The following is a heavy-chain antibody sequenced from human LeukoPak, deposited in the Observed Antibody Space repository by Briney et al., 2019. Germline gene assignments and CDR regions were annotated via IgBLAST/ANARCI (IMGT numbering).Heavy chain of an antibody. D-gene: IGHD2-2*01. CDR2: ISGSGGST. CDR1: GFTFSSYA. CDR3: AKLYCSSTSCSDFDY. J-gene: IGHJ4*02. Sequence: PGGYLRLSCAASGFTFSSYAMRWVRQAPGKGLEWVSAISGSGGSTYYADSVKGRFTIPRDNSKNTLYLQMNSLRAEDTAVYYCAKLYCSSTSCSDFDYWGQGTLVTVSS. V-gene: IGHV3-23*01.